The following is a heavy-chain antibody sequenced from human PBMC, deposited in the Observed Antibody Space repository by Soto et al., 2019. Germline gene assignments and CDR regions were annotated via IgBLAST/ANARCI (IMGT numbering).Heavy chain of an antibody. Sequence: QVHLVESGGGVVQPGRSLRLSCAASGFTFSSHAVHWVRQAPGKGLEWVAVVSYDGSNKYYADSVKGRFIISRDNSKNTLFLQMDGLRADDTALYYCARGMRLNADDNSVYRHFDYWGQGTLVTVSS. V-gene: IGHV3-30-3*01. CDR3: ARGMRLNADDNSVYRHFDY. J-gene: IGHJ4*02. D-gene: IGHD4-4*01. CDR2: VSYDGSNK. CDR1: GFTFSSHA.